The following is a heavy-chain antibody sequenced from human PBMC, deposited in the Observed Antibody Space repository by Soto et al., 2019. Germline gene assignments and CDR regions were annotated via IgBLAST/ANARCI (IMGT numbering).Heavy chain of an antibody. CDR1: GFTFSSYA. Sequence: PGGSLRLSCSASGFTFSSYAMHWVRQAPGKGLEYVSAISSNGGSTYYADSVKGRFTISRDNSKNTLYLQMSSLRAEDTAVYYCVKARITMIVVVITSRWSAFDIWGQGTMVTVSS. V-gene: IGHV3-64D*06. CDR3: VKARITMIVVVITSRWSAFDI. D-gene: IGHD3-22*01. CDR2: ISSNGGST. J-gene: IGHJ3*02.